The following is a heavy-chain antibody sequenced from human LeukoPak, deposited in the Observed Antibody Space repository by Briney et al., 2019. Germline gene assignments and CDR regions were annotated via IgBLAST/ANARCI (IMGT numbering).Heavy chain of an antibody. CDR2: IYHTGST. D-gene: IGHD2-21*02. Sequence: SQTLSLTCTVSGGSITSGGYFWTWIRQHPGKGLEWIGYIYHTGSTYYIPSLKSRLTISRDTSKNHFSLKLSSVTAADTAVYYCARDSVTAAGLDSWGQGTLVTVSS. CDR3: ARDSVTAAGLDS. V-gene: IGHV4-31*03. CDR1: GGSITSGGYF. J-gene: IGHJ4*02.